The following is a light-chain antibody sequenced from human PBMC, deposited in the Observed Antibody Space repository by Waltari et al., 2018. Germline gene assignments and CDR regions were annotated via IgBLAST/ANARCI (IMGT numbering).Light chain of an antibody. V-gene: IGKV3-11*01. CDR2: DAS. CDR1: QSFRSY. CDR3: QQRSNWRVYT. J-gene: IGKJ2*01. Sequence: EIVLTQSPATLSLSPGERATPSCRASQSFRSYLAWYQQKPGQAPRLLIYDASNRATGIPARFSGSGSGTDFNLTISSLEPEDFAVYYCQQRSNWRVYTFGQGTKLEIK.